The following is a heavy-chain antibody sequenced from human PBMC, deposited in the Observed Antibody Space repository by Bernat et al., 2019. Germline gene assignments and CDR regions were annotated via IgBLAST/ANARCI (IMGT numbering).Heavy chain of an antibody. Sequence: QVQLVESGGGVVQTERSQRLSCEASKFTFSSYGMHWVRQAPGKGLEWVAVIWHDGSNENYADSVKGRFTISRDNSKNTLYLPMNNLRAEDTAVYYCARVSLYGAPASAMDVWGQGTTVTVSS. D-gene: IGHD4-17*01. V-gene: IGHV3-33*01. J-gene: IGHJ6*02. CDR3: ARVSLYGAPASAMDV. CDR1: KFTFSSYG. CDR2: IWHDGSNE.